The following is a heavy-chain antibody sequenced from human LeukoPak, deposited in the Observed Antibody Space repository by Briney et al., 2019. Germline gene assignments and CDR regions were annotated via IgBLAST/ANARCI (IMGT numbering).Heavy chain of an antibody. CDR2: INPNSGGT. J-gene: IGHJ2*01. Sequence: ASVKVSCKASGYTFTGYYMHWVRQAPGQGLEWMGWINPNSGGTNYAQKFQGRVTMTRDTSISTAYMELSRLRSEDTAVYYCARVRTYSSSWYFDLWGRGTLVTVSS. CDR1: GYTFTGYY. CDR3: ARVRTYSSSWYFDL. D-gene: IGHD6-13*01. V-gene: IGHV1-2*02.